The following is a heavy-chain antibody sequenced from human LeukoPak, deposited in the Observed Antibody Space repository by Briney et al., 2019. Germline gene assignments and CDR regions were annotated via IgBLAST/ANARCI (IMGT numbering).Heavy chain of an antibody. CDR2: ILYDGSNK. V-gene: IGHV3-30-3*01. D-gene: IGHD2-2*01. Sequence: GGSLRLSCVASGFTSSHYSLHWVRQAPGKGLEWMTLILYDGSNKYYADSVKGRFTISRDDSKNTLYLQMNSLRPEDTAMYYCAREVPGAMNAFDIWGQGTMVTVSS. J-gene: IGHJ3*02. CDR1: GFTSSHYS. CDR3: AREVPGAMNAFDI.